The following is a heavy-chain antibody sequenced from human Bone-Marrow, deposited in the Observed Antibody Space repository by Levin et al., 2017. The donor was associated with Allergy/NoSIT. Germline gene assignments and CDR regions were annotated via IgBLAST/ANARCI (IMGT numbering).Heavy chain of an antibody. D-gene: IGHD2-2*01. J-gene: IGHJ6*02. Sequence: WGSLRLSCTVSGGSVSRGTYWSWIRQTPGKGLEWIGHISDSGTTKYNPSLKSRVIISIDTSKNQFSLKLSSVTAADTAVYYCARDKVIPAANGYYYYGMDVWGQGTTVTVSS. V-gene: IGHV4-61*01. CDR3: ARDKVIPAANGYYYYGMDV. CDR2: ISDSGTT. CDR1: GGSVSRGTY.